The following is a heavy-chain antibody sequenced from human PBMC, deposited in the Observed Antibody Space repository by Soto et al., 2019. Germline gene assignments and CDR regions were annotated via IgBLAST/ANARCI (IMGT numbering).Heavy chain of an antibody. V-gene: IGHV4-34*01. D-gene: IGHD6-25*01. CDR1: GGSFSGYY. CDR3: ARAATHDY. CDR2: INHSGST. J-gene: IGHJ4*02. Sequence: QVQLQQWGAGLLKPSETLSLTCAVYGGSFSGYYWSWIRQPPGKGLEWIGEINHSGSTNYNPSLKSRVTIAVDTSKNQFSLKLSSVTAADTAVYYCARAATHDYRGQGTLVTVSS.